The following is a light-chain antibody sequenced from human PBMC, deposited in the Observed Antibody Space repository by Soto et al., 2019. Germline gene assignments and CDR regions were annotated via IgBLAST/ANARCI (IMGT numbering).Light chain of an antibody. CDR1: HSIGTW. V-gene: IGKV1-5*01. J-gene: IGKJ2*01. CDR2: DAS. CDR3: HQYKSYTPYT. Sequence: DIQMTQSPSALSASLGDRVTITCRASHSIGTWLAWYQQRPGKAPKLLIYDASSLGSGVQTRFSGGGYGTEFTLTISSLQPDDFGTYYCHQYKSYTPYTIGQGTKVEIK.